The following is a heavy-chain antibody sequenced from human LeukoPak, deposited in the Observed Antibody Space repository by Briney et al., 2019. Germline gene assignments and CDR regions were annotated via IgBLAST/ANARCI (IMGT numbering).Heavy chain of an antibody. J-gene: IGHJ4*02. CDR2: MNPNSGIT. CDR3: ARGGVRVSGRTLGY. D-gene: IGHD1-26*01. V-gene: IGHV1-8*01. Sequence: GASVKVSCKASGYTFTSSDINWVRQATGQGLEWMGWMNPNSGITGYAQKFQGRATMTRNTSIRTAYMELSSLRSEDTAVYYCARGGVRVSGRTLGYWGQGTLVTVSS. CDR1: GYTFTSSD.